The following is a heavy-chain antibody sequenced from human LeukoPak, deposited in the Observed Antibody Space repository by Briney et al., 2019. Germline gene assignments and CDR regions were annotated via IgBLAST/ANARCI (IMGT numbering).Heavy chain of an antibody. CDR1: GGSFSGYY. D-gene: IGHD2-2*01. V-gene: IGHV4-34*01. Sequence: SGTLSLTCAVYGGSFSGYYWSWIRQPPGKGLEWIGEINHSGSTNYNPSLKSRVTISVDTSKNQFSLKLSSVTAADTAVYYCARGHPRYCSSTSCYGGWFDPWGQGTLVTVSS. CDR2: INHSGST. CDR3: ARGHPRYCSSTSCYGGWFDP. J-gene: IGHJ5*02.